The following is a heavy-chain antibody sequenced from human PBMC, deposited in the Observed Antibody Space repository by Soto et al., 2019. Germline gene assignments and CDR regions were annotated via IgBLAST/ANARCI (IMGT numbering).Heavy chain of an antibody. V-gene: IGHV1-2*02. CDR3: ARDLIPEMSTPLGFDY. Sequence: QVQLVQSGAEVKKPGASVKVSCKASGYTFTGYYMHWVRQAPGQGLEWMGWINPNSGGTNYAQKFQGRVTMTKDTSISTAYMELSRLRSDDTAVYYCARDLIPEMSTPLGFDYWGQGTLVTVSS. J-gene: IGHJ4*02. CDR2: INPNSGGT. D-gene: IGHD7-27*01. CDR1: GYTFTGYY.